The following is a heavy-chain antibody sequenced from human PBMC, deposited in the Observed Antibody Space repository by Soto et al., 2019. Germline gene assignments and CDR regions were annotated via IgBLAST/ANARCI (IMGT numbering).Heavy chain of an antibody. Sequence: KSSETLSLTCTATGGSISGYYCNWIRQPPGKGLEWIGYVYSSGSTNYNPSLKNRVTISVGTSYNQFSLKLNSVTAADTAVYYCARGQFTGTTQGDWFDPWGQGTLVTVSS. CDR2: VYSSGST. J-gene: IGHJ5*02. CDR3: ARGQFTGTTQGDWFDP. V-gene: IGHV4-59*01. D-gene: IGHD1-1*01. CDR1: GGSISGYY.